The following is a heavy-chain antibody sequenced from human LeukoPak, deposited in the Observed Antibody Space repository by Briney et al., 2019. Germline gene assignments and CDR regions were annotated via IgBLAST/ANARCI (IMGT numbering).Heavy chain of an antibody. D-gene: IGHD4-17*01. CDR2: ISGSGGST. CDR1: GFTFSSYA. J-gene: IGHJ4*02. CDR3: AKSYLSTVTTFDY. Sequence: GGSLRLSCAASGFTFSSYAMSWVRQAPGKGLGWVSAISGSGGSTYYADSVKGRFTISRDNSKNTLYLQMNSPRAEDTAVYYCAKSYLSTVTTFDYWGQGTLVTVSS. V-gene: IGHV3-23*01.